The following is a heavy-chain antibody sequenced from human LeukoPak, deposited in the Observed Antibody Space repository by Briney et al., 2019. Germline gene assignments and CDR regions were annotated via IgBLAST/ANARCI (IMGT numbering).Heavy chain of an antibody. D-gene: IGHD3-22*01. CDR2: IDPDSGAT. J-gene: IGHJ3*02. Sequence: ASMKVSCKASGYTFTDYYIHWVRQAPGQGLEWMGWIDPDSGATNYAQKFQGRVTMTRDTSISTAYMELSRLRSDDTAVYFCAREYYDTSGRKHAFDIWGQGTMVTVSS. CDR3: AREYYDTSGRKHAFDI. CDR1: GYTFTDYY. V-gene: IGHV1-2*02.